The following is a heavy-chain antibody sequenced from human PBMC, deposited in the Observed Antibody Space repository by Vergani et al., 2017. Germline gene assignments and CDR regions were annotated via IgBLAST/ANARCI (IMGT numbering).Heavy chain of an antibody. D-gene: IGHD1-26*01. CDR3: AKGEKPLYYYYYYMDV. CDR2: ISPYNGHT. V-gene: IGHV1-18*01. Sequence: QVQLVQSGAEVKKPGASVKVSCKASGYTFRNYRITWVRQASGQGLEWLGWISPYNGHTKYAQKLQDRVTMITDTSTTTAYIEVRGLRPDDTAVYYCAKGEKPLYYYYYYMDVWGKGTTVTVSS. CDR1: GYTFRNYR. J-gene: IGHJ6*03.